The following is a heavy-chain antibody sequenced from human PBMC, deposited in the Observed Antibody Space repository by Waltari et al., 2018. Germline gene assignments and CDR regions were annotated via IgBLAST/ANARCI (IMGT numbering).Heavy chain of an antibody. CDR2: INTDGSIT. V-gene: IGHV3-74*01. CDR1: GFIFSTSW. J-gene: IGHJ4*02. Sequence: EVQLVESGGGLVQPGGSLSLSCAASGFIFSTSWMHWVRQAPGKGLVSVSHINTDGSITNYADSVKGRFTISRDNAKNTLFLQMNSLRAEDTAVYYCVLYSSSFLGDCWGQGTLVTVSS. CDR3: VLYSSSFLGDC. D-gene: IGHD6-13*01.